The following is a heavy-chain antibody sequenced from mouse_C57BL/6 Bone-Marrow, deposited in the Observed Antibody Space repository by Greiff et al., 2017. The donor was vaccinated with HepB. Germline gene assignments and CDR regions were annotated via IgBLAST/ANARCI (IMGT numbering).Heavy chain of an antibody. CDR3: AIYDGYFDY. D-gene: IGHD2-3*01. CDR2: INPSSGYT. J-gene: IGHJ2*01. CDR1: GYTFTSYT. V-gene: IGHV1-4*01. Sequence: QVQLKESGAELARPGASVKMSCKASGYTFTSYTMHWVKQRPGQGLEWIGYINPSSGYTKYNQKFKDKATLTADKSSSTAYMQLSSLTSEDSAVYYCAIYDGYFDYWGQGTTLTVSS.